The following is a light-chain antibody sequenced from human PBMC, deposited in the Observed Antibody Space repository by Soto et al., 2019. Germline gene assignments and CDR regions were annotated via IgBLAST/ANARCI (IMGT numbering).Light chain of an antibody. CDR1: QSVRSNF. J-gene: IGKJ4*01. Sequence: EIVLTQSPGTLSLSPGERAALSCTASQSVRSNFLAWYQQKPGQAPRLLIYGASSRATGIPDRFSGSGSGTDFTLTISSLEPEDFAVFYCHQYGSSPLSFGGGTRVDIK. CDR3: HQYGSSPLS. V-gene: IGKV3-20*01. CDR2: GAS.